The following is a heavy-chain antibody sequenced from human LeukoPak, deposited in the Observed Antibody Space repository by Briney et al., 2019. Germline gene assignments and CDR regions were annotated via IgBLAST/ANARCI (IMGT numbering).Heavy chain of an antibody. CDR1: GGSFSGYY. J-gene: IGHJ6*02. V-gene: IGHV4-34*01. D-gene: IGHD5-12*01. Sequence: PSEILSLTCAVYGGSFSGYYWSWIRQPPGKGLEWIGEINHSGSTNYNPSLKSRVTISVDTSKNQFSLKLSSVTAADTAVYYCARTRSRYNSGYAPDYGMDVWGQGTTVTVSS. CDR3: ARTRSRYNSGYAPDYGMDV. CDR2: INHSGST.